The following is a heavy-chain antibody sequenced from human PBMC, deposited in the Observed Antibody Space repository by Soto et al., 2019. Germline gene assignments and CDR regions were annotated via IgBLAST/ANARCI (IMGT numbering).Heavy chain of an antibody. CDR1: GGSTNSGVYS. V-gene: IGHV4-31*03. J-gene: IGHJ5*02. Sequence: PQALSLTSTVSGGSTNSGVYSWNWIRQHPGKGLEWIGYIYYSGSTYYNPSLKSRVTISVDTSKNQFSLKLSSVTAADTAVYYRAGSVFPWGPGTRGSGFS. CDR2: IYYSGST. CDR3: AGSVFP. D-gene: IGHD2-8*01.